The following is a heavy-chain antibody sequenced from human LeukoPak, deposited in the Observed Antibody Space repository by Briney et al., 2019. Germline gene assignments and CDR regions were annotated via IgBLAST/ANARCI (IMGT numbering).Heavy chain of an antibody. CDR3: AREGLGHDIKLDP. CDR1: GFTVSSNY. J-gene: IGHJ5*02. D-gene: IGHD3-9*01. CDR2: IYSGGST. V-gene: IGHV3-66*01. Sequence: GGSLRLSCAASGFTVSSNYMSWVRQAPGKGLEWVSVIYSGGSTYYADSVKGRFTISRDNSKNTLYLQMNSLRAEDTAVYYCAREGLGHDIKLDPWGQGTLVTVSS.